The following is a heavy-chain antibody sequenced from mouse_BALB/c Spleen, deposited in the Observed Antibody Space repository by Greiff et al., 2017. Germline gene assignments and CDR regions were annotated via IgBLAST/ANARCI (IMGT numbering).Heavy chain of an antibody. V-gene: IGHV1-7*01. CDR1: GYTFTSYW. J-gene: IGHJ2*01. Sequence: QVQLQQSGAELAKPGASVKMSCKASGYTFTSYWMHWVKQRPGQGLEWIGYINPSTGYTDYNQKFKDKAKLTADKSSSTAYMQLSSLTSEDSAVYYCARGRGNYEGYFDYWGQGTTLTVSS. CDR2: INPSTGYT. CDR3: ARGRGNYEGYFDY. D-gene: IGHD2-1*01.